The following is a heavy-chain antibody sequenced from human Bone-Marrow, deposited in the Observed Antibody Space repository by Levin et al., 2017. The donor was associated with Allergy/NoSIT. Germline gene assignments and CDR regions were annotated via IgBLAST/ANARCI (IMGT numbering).Heavy chain of an antibody. J-gene: IGHJ2*01. CDR1: GFTFSRYD. Sequence: SGGSLRLSCAASGFTFSRYDLHWVRQPPGKGLEWVAVTSYDGSNIYYADSVKGRFTISRDNSKNTLYLQMNSLRAEDTAVYYCARDVSIYGDYRYFDLWCRGTLVAVSS. V-gene: IGHV3-30*04. CDR3: ARDVSIYGDYRYFDL. CDR2: TSYDGSNI. D-gene: IGHD4-17*01.